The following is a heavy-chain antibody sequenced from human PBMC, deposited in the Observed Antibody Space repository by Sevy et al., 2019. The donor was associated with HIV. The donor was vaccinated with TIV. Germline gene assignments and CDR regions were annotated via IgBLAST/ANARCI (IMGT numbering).Heavy chain of an antibody. CDR1: GYTFTGDY. CDR2: INPKRGDT. CDR3: ARAGTLYSGYTYGSIDF. V-gene: IGHV1-2*02. D-gene: IGHD5-18*01. J-gene: IGHJ4*02. Sequence: ASVKVSCKASGYTFTGDYMHWVRQTPGQGLEWMGWINPKRGDTKSAQRFQGRVTMTRDTSISTAYMELGRLRSDDTAVYYGARAGTLYSGYTYGSIDFWGQGTLVTVSS.